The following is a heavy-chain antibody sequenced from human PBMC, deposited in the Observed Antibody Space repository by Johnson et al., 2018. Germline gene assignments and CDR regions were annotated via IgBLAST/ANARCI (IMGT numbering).Heavy chain of an antibody. Sequence: VQLVETGGGVVQXGRSLRLSCAASGFTFSSYAMHWVRQAPGKGLEWVAVISYDGSNNYYADSVKGRFTISRGNSKNTLYLQMNSLRAEDTAVYYCAKNYYYYYYMDVWGKGTTVTVSS. CDR3: AKNYYYYYYMDV. CDR1: GFTFSSYA. CDR2: ISYDGSNN. V-gene: IGHV3-30-3*02. J-gene: IGHJ6*03.